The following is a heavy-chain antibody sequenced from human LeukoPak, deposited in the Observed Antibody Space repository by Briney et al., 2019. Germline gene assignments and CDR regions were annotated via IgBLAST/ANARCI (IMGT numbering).Heavy chain of an antibody. CDR1: GFTFDDYG. V-gene: IGHV3-20*04. Sequence: GGSLRLSCAASGFTFDDYGMSWVRQAPGKGLEWVSGINWNGGSTGYADSVKGRFTISRDNAKNSLYLQMNSLRAEDTALYYCARSEYYYDSSGYKGYMDVRGKGTTVTVSS. CDR2: INWNGGST. CDR3: ARSEYYYDSSGYKGYMDV. J-gene: IGHJ6*03. D-gene: IGHD3-22*01.